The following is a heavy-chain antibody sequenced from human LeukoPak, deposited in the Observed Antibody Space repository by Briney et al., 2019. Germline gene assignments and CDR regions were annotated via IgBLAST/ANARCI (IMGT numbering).Heavy chain of an antibody. V-gene: IGHV3-30-3*02. CDR1: GFTFSSYA. Sequence: PGGSLRLSCAASGFTFSSYAMHWVRQAPGKGLEWVAVISYDGSNKYCADSVKGRFTISRDNSKNTLYLQMNSLRAEDTAVYYCAKNDGGAATGDYWGQGTLVTVSS. J-gene: IGHJ4*02. CDR2: ISYDGSNK. CDR3: AKNDGGAATGDY. D-gene: IGHD3-16*01.